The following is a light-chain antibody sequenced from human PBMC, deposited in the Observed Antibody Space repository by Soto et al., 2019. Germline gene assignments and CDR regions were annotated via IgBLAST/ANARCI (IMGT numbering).Light chain of an antibody. J-gene: IGKJ5*01. CDR2: HDS. CDR1: QRIDRW. CDR3: QQYNTSST. V-gene: IGKV1-5*01. Sequence: DFQRRQSASTLPASVGYRSTITCRAIQRIDRWLAWYQQRPGKPPNILIYHDSSLETGVPSRFSGNGSGTEFTLTISSLQPEDFATYYCQQYNTSSTFGQGTRLEIK.